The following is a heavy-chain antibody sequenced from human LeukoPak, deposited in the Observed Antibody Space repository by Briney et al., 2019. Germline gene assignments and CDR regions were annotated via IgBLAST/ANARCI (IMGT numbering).Heavy chain of an antibody. V-gene: IGHV1-46*01. D-gene: IGHD6-19*01. Sequence: ASVKVSCKASGYTFSSYHIHWVRQAPGQGLEWMGIINPSGGSTSYAQKFQGRVTMTRDTSTSTVYMELSSLRSEDTAVYYCASSGSGWHGGDYWGQGTLVTVSS. J-gene: IGHJ4*02. CDR2: INPSGGST. CDR1: GYTFSSYH. CDR3: ASSGSGWHGGDY.